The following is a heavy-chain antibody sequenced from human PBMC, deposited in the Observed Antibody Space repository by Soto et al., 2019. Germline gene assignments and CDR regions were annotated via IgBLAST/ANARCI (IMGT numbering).Heavy chain of an antibody. CDR2: IKQDGSEK. Sequence: GGSLRLSCAASGFTFSSYWMSWVRQAPGKGLEWVANIKQDGSEKYYVDSVKGRFTISRDNAKNSLYLQMNSLRAEDTAVYYCARGAYSYGMYYFDYWGQGTLVTVSS. CDR1: GFTFSSYW. D-gene: IGHD5-18*01. V-gene: IGHV3-7*05. CDR3: ARGAYSYGMYYFDY. J-gene: IGHJ4*02.